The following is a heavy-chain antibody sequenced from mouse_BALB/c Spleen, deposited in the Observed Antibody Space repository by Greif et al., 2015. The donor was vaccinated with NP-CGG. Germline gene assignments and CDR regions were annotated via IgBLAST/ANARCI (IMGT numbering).Heavy chain of an antibody. CDR2: ISSGSSTI. CDR1: GFTFSSFG. CDR3: ARRDYGYWYFDV. Sequence: EVMLVESGGGLVQPGGSRELSCAASGFTFSSFGMHWVRQAPEKGLEWVAYISSGSSTIYYADTVKGRFTISRDNPKNTLFLQMTSLRSEDTAMYYCARRDYGYWYFDVWGAGTTVTVSS. J-gene: IGHJ1*01. V-gene: IGHV5-17*02. D-gene: IGHD1-1*02.